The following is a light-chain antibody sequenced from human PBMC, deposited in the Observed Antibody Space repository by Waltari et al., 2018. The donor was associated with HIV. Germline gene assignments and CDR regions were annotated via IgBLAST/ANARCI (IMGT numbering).Light chain of an antibody. CDR1: SSNIGSNY. J-gene: IGLJ2*01. Sequence: QSVLTQPPSASGTPGQRITISCSGSSSNIGSNYVYWYQQLPGTAPKPLIYRTNQRPSGVPDRFSGSKSGTSASLAISGLRSEDEADYYCATWDDTMSGHVVFGGGTKLNVL. CDR2: RTN. CDR3: ATWDDTMSGHVV. V-gene: IGLV1-47*01.